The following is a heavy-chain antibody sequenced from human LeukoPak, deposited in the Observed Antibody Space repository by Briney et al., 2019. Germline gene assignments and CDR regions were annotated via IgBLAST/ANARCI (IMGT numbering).Heavy chain of an antibody. CDR3: AIGQQLVRGAFDI. CDR2: MNPNSGNT. D-gene: IGHD6-13*01. CDR1: GYTFTSYD. J-gene: IGHJ3*02. Sequence: GASVKVSCKASGYTFTSYDINWLRQATGQGLERMGWMNPNSGNTGYAQKFQGRVTMTRNTSISTAYMELSSLRSEDTAVYYCAIGQQLVRGAFDIWGQGTMVTVSS. V-gene: IGHV1-8*01.